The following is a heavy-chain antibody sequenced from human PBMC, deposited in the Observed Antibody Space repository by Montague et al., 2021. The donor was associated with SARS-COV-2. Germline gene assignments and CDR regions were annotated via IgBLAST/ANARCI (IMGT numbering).Heavy chain of an antibody. CDR1: GASFSGYY. CDR3: ASEEFFYYGSGNYYRSALDD. D-gene: IGHD3-10*01. CDR2: VIHSGTT. J-gene: IGHJ6*02. V-gene: IGHV4-34*12. Sequence: SETLSLTCHVYGASFSGYYWSWVRQSPGKGLEWIGEVIHSGTTXXXPSXXXRVTISIDSSSDRFSLRLTSLTAADTGVYYCASEEFFYYGSGNYYRSALDDWGQGTTVTVSS.